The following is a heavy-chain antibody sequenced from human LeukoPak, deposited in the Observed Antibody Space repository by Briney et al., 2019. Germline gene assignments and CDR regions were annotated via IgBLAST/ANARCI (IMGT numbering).Heavy chain of an antibody. J-gene: IGHJ2*01. D-gene: IGHD1-1*01. V-gene: IGHV4-59*08. CDR2: IYYSGST. CDR1: GGSISSYY. CDR3: ARGDGTYWYFDL. Sequence: PSETLSLTCTVSGGSISSYYWSWIRQPPGKGLEWIGYIYYSGSTNYNPSLKSRVTISVDTSKNQFSLKLSSVTAADTAVYYCARGDGTYWYFDLWGRGTLVTVSS.